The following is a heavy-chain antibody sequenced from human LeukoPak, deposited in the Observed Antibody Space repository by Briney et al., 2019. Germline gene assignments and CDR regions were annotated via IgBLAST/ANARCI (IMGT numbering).Heavy chain of an antibody. D-gene: IGHD5-18*01. CDR1: GGSFSGYY. J-gene: IGHJ6*03. CDR2: INHSGST. Sequence: SETLPLTCAVYGGSFSGYYWSWIRQPPGKGLEWIGEINHSGSTNYNPSLKSRVTISVDTSKNQFSLKLTSVTAADTAVYYCARTTEGGYTYGYFYYYYMDVWGKGTTVTISS. CDR3: ARTTEGGYTYGYFYYYYMDV. V-gene: IGHV4-34*01.